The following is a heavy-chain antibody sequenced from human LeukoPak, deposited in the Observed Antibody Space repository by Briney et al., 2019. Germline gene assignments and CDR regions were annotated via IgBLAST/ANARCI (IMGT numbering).Heavy chain of an antibody. V-gene: IGHV3-23*01. CDR1: GFTFSNYG. J-gene: IGHJ4*02. Sequence: AGGSLRLSCAASGFTFSNYGVSWVRQAPGKGLEWVSAITYNGGDTYYADSVKGRFTISRDNSKNTLYLQMNSLRAEDTAVYYCAKDLVTGSLDYWGQGTLVTVSS. CDR3: AKDLVTGSLDY. D-gene: IGHD3-10*01. CDR2: ITYNGGDT.